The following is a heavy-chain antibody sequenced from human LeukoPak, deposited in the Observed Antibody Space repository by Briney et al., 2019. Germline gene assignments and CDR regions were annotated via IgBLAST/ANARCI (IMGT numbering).Heavy chain of an antibody. J-gene: IGHJ6*02. CDR1: GFIFSSYG. CDR2: MWYDGSNK. V-gene: IGHV3-33*01. CDR3: ARDCVTTVVPYYGMDV. Sequence: GRSLRLSCAPSGFIFSSYGMHWVRQAPGKGMEWVAVMWYDGSNKYYADSVKGRLTTSRDNSKNTLYLQMNSLRAEDTAVYSCARDCVTTVVPYYGMDVWGQGTTVTVSS. D-gene: IGHD4-23*01.